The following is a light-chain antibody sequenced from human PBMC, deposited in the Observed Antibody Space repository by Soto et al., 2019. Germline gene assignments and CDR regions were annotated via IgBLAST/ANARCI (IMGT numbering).Light chain of an antibody. V-gene: IGKV3-20*01. CDR2: GAS. CDR3: QQYGSSGT. CDR1: QSVRNNY. J-gene: IGKJ1*01. Sequence: EIVLTQSPDTLSLSPGERATLSCRASQSVRNNYLAWYQQNPGQPPRLPIYGASNRATGIPDRLSGSGSGTDCTLTISRLEPEDFAVYYCQQYGSSGTFGQGTKVDIK.